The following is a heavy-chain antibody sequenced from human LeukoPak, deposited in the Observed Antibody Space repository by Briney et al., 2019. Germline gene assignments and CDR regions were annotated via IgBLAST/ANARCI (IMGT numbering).Heavy chain of an antibody. J-gene: IGHJ6*03. CDR1: GGSISSYY. CDR2: IYTSGST. CDR3: ARGDYYDSTRWREYYYYYMDV. Sequence: SETLSLTCTVSGGSISSYYWSWIRQPAGKGLEWIGRIYTSGSTNYNPSLKSRVTISVDKSKNQFSLKLSSVTAADTAVYYCARGDYYDSTRWREYYYYYMDVWGKGTTVTVSS. V-gene: IGHV4-4*07. D-gene: IGHD3-22*01.